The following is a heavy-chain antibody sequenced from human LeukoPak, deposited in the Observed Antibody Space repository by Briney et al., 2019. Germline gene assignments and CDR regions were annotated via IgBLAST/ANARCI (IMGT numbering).Heavy chain of an antibody. CDR3: ARGPPNWGFDY. Sequence: ASVKVSCKASGYTFTSYDINWVRQATGQGLEWMGWMSPNSGNTGYAQKFQGRVTMTRNTFINTAYMELSSLRSEDTAMYYCARGPPNWGFDYWGPGTLVTVSS. V-gene: IGHV1-8*01. CDR1: GYTFTSYD. CDR2: MSPNSGNT. J-gene: IGHJ4*02. D-gene: IGHD7-27*01.